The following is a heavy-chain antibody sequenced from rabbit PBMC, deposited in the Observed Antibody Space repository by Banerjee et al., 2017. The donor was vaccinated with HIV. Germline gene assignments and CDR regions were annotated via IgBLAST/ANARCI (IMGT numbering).Heavy chain of an antibody. V-gene: IGHV1S45*01. D-gene: IGHD2-1*01. J-gene: IGHJ4*01. CDR2: IDGASGNT. Sequence: ELVESGGGLVKPGASLTLTCTASGFSFSSSYWICWVRQAPGKGLEWIACIDGASGNTHYAGWAKGRFTMSKASPTTVTLQMTSLTAADTATYFCARSAIGDGDPFNLWGPGTLVTVS. CDR3: ARSAIGDGDPFNL. CDR1: GFSFSSSYW.